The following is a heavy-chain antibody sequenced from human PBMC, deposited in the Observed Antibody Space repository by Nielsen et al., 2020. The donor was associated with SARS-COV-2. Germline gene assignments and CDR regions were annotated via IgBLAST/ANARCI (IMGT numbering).Heavy chain of an antibody. CDR2: IGTAGDT. V-gene: IGHV3-13*01. CDR3: ARGNYDSSGYYPHGFDY. D-gene: IGHD3-22*01. Sequence: GESLKISCAASGFTFDDYAMHWVRQAPGKGLEWVSAIGTAGDTYYPGSVKGRFTISRENAKNSLYLQMNSLRAGDTAVYYCARGNYDSSGYYPHGFDYWGQGTLVTVSS. CDR1: GFTFDDYA. J-gene: IGHJ4*02.